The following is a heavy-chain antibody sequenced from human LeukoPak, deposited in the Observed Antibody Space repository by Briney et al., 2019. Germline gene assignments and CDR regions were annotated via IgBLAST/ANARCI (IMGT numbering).Heavy chain of an antibody. CDR2: IYYSGST. CDR1: GGSISSGGYY. CDR3: ARAHSGGSRVRSNWFDP. Sequence: SETLSLTCTVSGGSISSGGYYWSWIRQHPGKGLEWIGYIYYSGSTYYNPSLKSRVTISVDTSKNQFSLKLSSVTAADTAVYYCARAHSGGSRVRSNWFDPWGQGTLVTVSS. V-gene: IGHV4-31*03. D-gene: IGHD2-15*01. J-gene: IGHJ5*02.